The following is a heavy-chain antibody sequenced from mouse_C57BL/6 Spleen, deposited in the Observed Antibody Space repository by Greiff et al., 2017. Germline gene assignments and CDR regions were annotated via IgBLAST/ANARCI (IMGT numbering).Heavy chain of an antibody. V-gene: IGHV1-64*01. J-gene: IGHJ2*01. CDR2: IHPNSGST. Sequence: VQLQQPGAELVKPGASVKLSCKASGYTFTSYWMHWVKQRPGQGLEWIGMIHPNSGSTNYNEKFKSKATLTVDKSSSTAYMQLSSLTSEDSAVYYCARRSPVVSFDYWGKGTTLTVSS. CDR1: GYTFTSYW. D-gene: IGHD1-1*01. CDR3: ARRSPVVSFDY.